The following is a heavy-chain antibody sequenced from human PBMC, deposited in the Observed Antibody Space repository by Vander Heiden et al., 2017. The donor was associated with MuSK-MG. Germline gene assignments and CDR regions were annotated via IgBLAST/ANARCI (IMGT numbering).Heavy chain of an antibody. D-gene: IGHD2-15*01. CDR3: AKDVDIVVALAEF. CDR1: GSRFTGFA. Sequence: AQGSRFTGFAMSGVRQAPGKGLEWVTGIRASRMSKFYADSVKGRFTISRDNSRNTLNLQMISVRAEDTAVYYCAKDVDIVVALAEFWGQGTLGTVSS. V-gene: IGHV3-23*01. CDR2: IRASRMSK. J-gene: IGHJ4*02.